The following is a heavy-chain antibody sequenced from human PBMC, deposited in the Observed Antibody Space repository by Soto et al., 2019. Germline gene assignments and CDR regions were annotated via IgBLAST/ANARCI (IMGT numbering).Heavy chain of an antibody. CDR3: ARVNEAGRTFNWNEKGYFDY. V-gene: IGHV3-66*01. D-gene: IGHD1-20*01. CDR2: IYSGGST. J-gene: IGHJ4*02. Sequence: GGSLRLSCAASGFSVSNNYMSWVRQAPGKGLEWVSVIYSGGSTYYADSVKGRFTISRDNSRNTLYLQMHSLRAEDTAVYYCARVNEAGRTFNWNEKGYFDYWGQGTLVTVSS. CDR1: GFSVSNNY.